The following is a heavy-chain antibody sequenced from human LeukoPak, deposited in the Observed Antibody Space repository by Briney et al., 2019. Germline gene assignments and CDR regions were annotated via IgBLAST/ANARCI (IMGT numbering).Heavy chain of an antibody. CDR1: GFTFSSYG. D-gene: IGHD2-15*01. Sequence: GRSLRLSCAASGFTFSSYGMHWVRQAPGKGLGWVAVISYDGSNKYYADSVKGRFTISRDNSKNTLYLQMNSLRAEDTAVYYCAKDRVVVAEDALDIWGQGTMVTVSS. CDR2: ISYDGSNK. J-gene: IGHJ3*02. CDR3: AKDRVVVAEDALDI. V-gene: IGHV3-30*18.